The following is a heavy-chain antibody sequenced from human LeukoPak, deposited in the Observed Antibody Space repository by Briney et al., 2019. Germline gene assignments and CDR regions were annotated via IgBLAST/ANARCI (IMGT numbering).Heavy chain of an antibody. CDR1: GFTFNTFN. CDR2: ITSGGDYI. V-gene: IGHV3-21*01. CDR3: ARGHYDVLAASYKWTPDY. Sequence: GGSLRLSCAASGFTFNTFNMNWVRQAQGKGLEWVSSITSGGDYIYYADSVKGRFTTSRDNAKNSLSLQLNSLRVEDTAVYYCARGHYDVLAASYKWTPDYWGQGTLVTVSS. J-gene: IGHJ4*02. D-gene: IGHD3-9*01.